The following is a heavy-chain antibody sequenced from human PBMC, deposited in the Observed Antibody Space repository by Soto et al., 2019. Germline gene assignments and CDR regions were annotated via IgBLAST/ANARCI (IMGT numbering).Heavy chain of an antibody. Sequence: XATLSLTFTVSGGSISSSSDYWGWIRQPPGKGLEWIGSIYYSGSTYYNPSLKSRVTISVDTSKNQFSLKLSSVTAADTAVYYCARAYSSGSGTSLYGMDVWGQGTTVTVSS. CDR3: ARAYSSGSGTSLYGMDV. J-gene: IGHJ6*02. D-gene: IGHD6-19*01. V-gene: IGHV4-39*01. CDR1: GGSISSSSDY. CDR2: IYYSGST.